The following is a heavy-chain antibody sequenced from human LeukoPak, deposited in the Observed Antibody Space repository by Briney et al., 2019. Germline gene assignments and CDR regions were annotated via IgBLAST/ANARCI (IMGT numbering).Heavy chain of an antibody. CDR1: GFTFGDYA. Sequence: GGSLRLSCTASGFTFGDYAMSWVRQAPGKGREWVGFIRSKAYGGTTEYAGSVKGRFTIARDDSKSIAYLQMNSLKTEDTAVYYCTRDSPYCSSTSCYVDYWGQGTLVTVSS. CDR3: TRDSPYCSSTSCYVDY. V-gene: IGHV3-49*04. D-gene: IGHD2-2*01. CDR2: IRSKAYGGTT. J-gene: IGHJ4*02.